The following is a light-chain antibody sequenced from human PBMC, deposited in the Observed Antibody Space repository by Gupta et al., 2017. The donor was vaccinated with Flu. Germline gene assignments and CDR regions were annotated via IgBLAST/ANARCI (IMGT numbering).Light chain of an antibody. CDR3: QQYKTWPLT. Sequence: PATLFRAPGERATLACRAKQSVDGKLAWYQQRRGQAPRLLIFGASARATGVPDRFSGSGSGTEFTLTISSLQSEDFAVYHCQQYKTWPLTFGGGTKMEI. CDR1: QSVDGK. J-gene: IGKJ4*01. V-gene: IGKV3-15*01. CDR2: GAS.